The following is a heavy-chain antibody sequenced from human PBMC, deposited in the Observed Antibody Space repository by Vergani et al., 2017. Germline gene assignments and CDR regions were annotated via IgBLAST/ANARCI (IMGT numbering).Heavy chain of an antibody. V-gene: IGHV3-33*01. CDR2: IWYDGSNK. CDR3: AREWVERDFWSGYSYYYYGMDV. CDR1: GFTFSSYG. D-gene: IGHD3-3*01. J-gene: IGHJ6*02. Sequence: QVQLVESGGGVVQPGRSLRLSCAASGFTFSSYGMHWVRQAPGKGLEWVAVIWYDGSNKYYADSVKGRFTISRDNSKNTLYLQMNSLRAEDTAVYYCAREWVERDFWSGYSYYYYGMDVWGQGP.